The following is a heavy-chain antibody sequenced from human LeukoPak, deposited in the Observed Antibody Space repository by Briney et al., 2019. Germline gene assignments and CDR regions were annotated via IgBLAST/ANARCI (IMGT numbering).Heavy chain of an antibody. V-gene: IGHV1-18*01. J-gene: IGHJ4*02. CDR3: ARDLVPYSRGWYYFDY. Sequence: ASVKVSCKASGYTFTSYGISWVRQAPGQGREWMGWISAYNGNTNYAQKLQGRVTMTTDTSTSTAYMELRSLRSDDTAVYYCARDLVPYSRGWYYFDYWGQGTLVTVSS. CDR1: GYTFTSYG. D-gene: IGHD6-19*01. CDR2: ISAYNGNT.